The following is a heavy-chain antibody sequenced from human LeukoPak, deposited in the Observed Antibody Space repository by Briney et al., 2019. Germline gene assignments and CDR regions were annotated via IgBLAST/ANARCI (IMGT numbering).Heavy chain of an antibody. CDR1: GYSFTSYW. D-gene: IGHD3-22*01. CDR2: IYPGDSDT. Sequence: GESLQISCKGSGYSFTSYWIGWVRQMPGKGLEWMGIIYPGDSDTRYSPSFQGQVTISADKSISTAYLQWSSLKASDTGMYYCARVRNDYYDSSGPPRWFDYWGQGTLVTVSS. J-gene: IGHJ4*02. V-gene: IGHV5-51*01. CDR3: ARVRNDYYDSSGPPRWFDY.